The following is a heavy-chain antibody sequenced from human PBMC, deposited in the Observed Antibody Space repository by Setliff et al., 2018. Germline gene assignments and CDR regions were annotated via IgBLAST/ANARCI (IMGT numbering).Heavy chain of an antibody. CDR1: GGSGSFSGYY. CDR3: ATSGFCGAGSCYSFGD. CDR2: ISPVGST. V-gene: IGHV4-34*01. J-gene: IGHJ4*02. D-gene: IGHD2-15*01. Sequence: PSETLSLTCGVSGGSGSFSGYYWSWIRQPPGKGLEWIGEISPVGSTIYNPSLRGRVTMSVDTSNKRFSLNLTSVTAADTAVYYCATSGFCGAGSCYSFGDWGQGALVTVSS.